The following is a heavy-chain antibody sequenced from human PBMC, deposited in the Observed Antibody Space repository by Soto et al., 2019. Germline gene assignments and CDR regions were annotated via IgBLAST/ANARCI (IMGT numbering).Heavy chain of an antibody. CDR3: AKDRLARNFDY. CDR2: ISATGGST. CDR1: GFTFNNYA. J-gene: IGHJ4*02. Sequence: GGALRLSCAASGFTFNNYAMNWVRQAPGKGLEWVATISATGGSTYYADSVKGRFTISRDNSKNTLYLQMNGLRVEDTAVYYCAKDRLARNFDYWGQGTQVPVSS. V-gene: IGHV3-23*01.